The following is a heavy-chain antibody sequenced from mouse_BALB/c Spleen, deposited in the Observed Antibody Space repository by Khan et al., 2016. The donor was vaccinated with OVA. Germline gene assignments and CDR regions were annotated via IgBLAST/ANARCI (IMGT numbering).Heavy chain of an antibody. V-gene: IGHV5-9-4*01. J-gene: IGHJ3*01. Sequence: EVELVESGGGLVKPGGSLKLSCAASGFTFNSYAMSWVRQSPEKRLEWVAEISSGGSYTYYPDTVTGRFPISRDNAKNTLYLEMSSLRSEDTAMYYCARGAYNYDETWFAYWGQGTLVTVSA. CDR2: ISSGGSYT. D-gene: IGHD2-12*01. CDR3: ARGAYNYDETWFAY. CDR1: GFTFNSYA.